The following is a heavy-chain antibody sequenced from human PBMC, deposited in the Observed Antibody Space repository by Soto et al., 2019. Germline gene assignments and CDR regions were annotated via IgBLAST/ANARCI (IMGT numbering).Heavy chain of an antibody. CDR2: ISGSGGST. CDR1: GFTFSSYA. CDR3: ANLSQQGRVRLYRFDS. D-gene: IGHD6-19*01. J-gene: IGHJ4*02. V-gene: IGHV3-23*01. Sequence: GGSLRLSCAASGFTFSSYAMSWVRQAPGKGLEWVSAISGSGGSTYYADSVKGRFTISRDNSKNTLYLQMNSLRAEDTAVYYCANLSQQGRVRLYRFDSWGQGTLVTVSS.